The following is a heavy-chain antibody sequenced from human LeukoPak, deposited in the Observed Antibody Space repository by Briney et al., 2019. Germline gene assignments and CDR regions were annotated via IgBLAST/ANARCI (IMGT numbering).Heavy chain of an antibody. D-gene: IGHD6-13*01. Sequence: SETLSLTCTVSGGSISSSSYYWSWIRQPPGKGLEWIGYIFYSGSTNYNPSLKSRATISVDTSKNQFSLKLSSVTAADTAVYYCARVYYSNSYDYWYFDLWGRGTLVTVSS. CDR3: ARVYYSNSYDYWYFDL. J-gene: IGHJ2*01. CDR2: IFYSGST. CDR1: GGSISSSSYY. V-gene: IGHV4-61*01.